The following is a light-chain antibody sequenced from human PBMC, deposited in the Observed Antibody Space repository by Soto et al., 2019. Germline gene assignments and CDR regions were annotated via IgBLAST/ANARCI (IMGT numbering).Light chain of an antibody. Sequence: IVMTQSPATLSVSPGERATLSCRASQNIRRSLAWYQQRPGQPPRLLIYNSFTRAPGVAARFSGSGSGTDFTLTISSLQVEDIAVYFCQQYENWPPVTFGGGTKVEIK. CDR2: NSF. CDR3: QQYENWPPVT. J-gene: IGKJ4*01. V-gene: IGKV3-15*01. CDR1: QNIRRS.